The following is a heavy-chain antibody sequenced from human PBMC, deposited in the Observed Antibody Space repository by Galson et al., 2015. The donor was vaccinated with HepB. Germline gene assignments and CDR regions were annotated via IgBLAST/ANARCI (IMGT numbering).Heavy chain of an antibody. CDR1: GYTFTSYG. Sequence: SVKVSCKASGYTFTSYGISWVRQAPGQGLERMGWISAYNGNTNYAQKLQGRVTMTTDTSTSTAYMELRSLRSDDTAVYYCAGEGGSSWPEYFQHWGQGTLVTVSS. V-gene: IGHV1-18*01. CDR3: AGEGGSSWPEYFQH. CDR2: ISAYNGNT. D-gene: IGHD6-13*01. J-gene: IGHJ1*01.